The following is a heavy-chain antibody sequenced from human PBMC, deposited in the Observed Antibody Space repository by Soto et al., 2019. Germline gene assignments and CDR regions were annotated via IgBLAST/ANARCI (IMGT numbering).Heavy chain of an antibody. V-gene: IGHV4-39*01. CDR1: GGSISSSSYY. D-gene: IGHD6-25*01. Sequence: SATLSLTCTVSGGSISSSSYYWGWIRQPPGKGLEWIGTIYYSGSTYYNPSLRSRVTISVDTSKNQISLNLTSVTAADTAVYYCARHTGGHPRSPLDYWGQGXMVTVYS. CDR2: IYYSGST. CDR3: ARHTGGHPRSPLDY. J-gene: IGHJ4*02.